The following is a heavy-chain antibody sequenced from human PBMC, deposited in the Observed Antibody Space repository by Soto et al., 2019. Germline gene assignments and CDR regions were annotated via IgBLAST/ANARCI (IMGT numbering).Heavy chain of an antibody. V-gene: IGHV3-74*01. CDR2: INSDGTTT. CDR3: AAVAPGGYSWWDN. Sequence: EVQLVESGGGLVQPGGSLRLSCAASGFTFSTYWMHWVRQAPGKGLVWVSRINSDGTTTTYADSVNGRFTISRDNARNTLYRQMSSLGAEDTAVYYCAAVAPGGYSWWDNWGQGTLVTVSS. CDR1: GFTFSTYW. J-gene: IGHJ4*02. D-gene: IGHD1-26*01.